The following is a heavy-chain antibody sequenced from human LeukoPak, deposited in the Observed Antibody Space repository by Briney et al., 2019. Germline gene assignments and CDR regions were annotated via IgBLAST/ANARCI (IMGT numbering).Heavy chain of an antibody. CDR1: GYTFTSYD. Sequence: ASVKVSCKASGYTFTSYDTNWVRQATGQGLEWMGWMNPNSGNTGYAQKFQGRVTMTRNTSISTAYMELSSLRSEDTAVYYCARGRELLWFGESDARFDPWGQGTLVTVSS. CDR2: MNPNSGNT. J-gene: IGHJ5*02. D-gene: IGHD3-10*01. CDR3: ARGRELLWFGESDARFDP. V-gene: IGHV1-8*01.